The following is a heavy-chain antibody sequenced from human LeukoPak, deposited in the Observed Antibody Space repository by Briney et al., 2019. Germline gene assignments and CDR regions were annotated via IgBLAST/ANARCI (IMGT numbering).Heavy chain of an antibody. Sequence: ASVKVSCKASGYTFTGYYMHWVRQAPGQGLEWMGWINPNSGGTNYAQKFQGRVTMTRDTSISTAYMELSRLRSDDTAVYYCARGRLRKHADPYYDILTGYYNNYYHGMDVWGQGTTVTVSS. V-gene: IGHV1-2*02. J-gene: IGHJ6*02. CDR2: INPNSGGT. CDR1: GYTFTGYY. CDR3: ARGRLRKHADPYYDILTGYYNNYYHGMDV. D-gene: IGHD3-9*01.